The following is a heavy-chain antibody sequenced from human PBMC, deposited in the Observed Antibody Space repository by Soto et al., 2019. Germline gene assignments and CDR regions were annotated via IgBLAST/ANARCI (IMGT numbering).Heavy chain of an antibody. Sequence: EVQLVESGGGLVQPGGSLRLSCAASGFTFSSYSMNWVRQAPGKGLEWVSYISSSSSTIYYADSVKGRFTISRDNAKNSLYLKMNSLRDEDTAVYYCARVFYSVAGTGGLDYWGQGTLVTVSS. CDR1: GFTFSSYS. V-gene: IGHV3-48*02. D-gene: IGHD6-19*01. CDR3: ARVFYSVAGTGGLDY. CDR2: ISSSSSTI. J-gene: IGHJ4*02.